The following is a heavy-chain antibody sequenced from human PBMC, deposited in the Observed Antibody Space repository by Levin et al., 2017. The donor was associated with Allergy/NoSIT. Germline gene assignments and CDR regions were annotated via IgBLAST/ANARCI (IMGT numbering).Heavy chain of an antibody. D-gene: IGHD6-13*01. V-gene: IGHV3-20*04. CDR1: GFTFDDYG. CDR2: INWNGGST. J-gene: IGHJ4*02. Sequence: GESLKISCAASGFTFDDYGMSWVRQAPGKGLEWVSGINWNGGSTGYADSVKGRFTISRDNAKNSLYLQMNSLRAEDTALYYCARNGGSSWPPSPIDYWGQGTLVTVSS. CDR3: ARNGGSSWPPSPIDY.